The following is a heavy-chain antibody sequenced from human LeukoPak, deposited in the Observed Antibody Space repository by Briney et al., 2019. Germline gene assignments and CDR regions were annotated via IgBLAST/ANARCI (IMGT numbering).Heavy chain of an antibody. J-gene: IGHJ5*02. CDR1: GGSFSGYY. D-gene: IGHD6-19*01. CDR2: INHSGST. V-gene: IGHV4-34*01. CDR3: ARAPAGTGWFDP. Sequence: SETLSLTCAVYGGSFSGYYWSWIRQPPGKGLEWIGEINHSGSTNYNPSLKSRVTITVATSKNQFSLRLRDMAAADTAVYYCARAPAGTGWFDPWGQGTLVTVSS.